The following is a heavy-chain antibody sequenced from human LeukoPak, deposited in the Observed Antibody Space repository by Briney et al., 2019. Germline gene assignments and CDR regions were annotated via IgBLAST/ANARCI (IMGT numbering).Heavy chain of an antibody. CDR3: AREDIVVVPAAAIRADAFDI. D-gene: IGHD2-2*01. V-gene: IGHV4-30-2*01. J-gene: IGHJ3*02. CDR1: VGSISSGGYY. Sequence: KPSQALSLTCTVSVGSISSGGYYRSWIRQPPGKGLEWIGYIYHSGSTYYNPSLKSRVTISVDRSKNQFSLKLSSVTAADTAVYYCAREDIVVVPAAAIRADAFDIWGQGTMVTVSS. CDR2: IYHSGST.